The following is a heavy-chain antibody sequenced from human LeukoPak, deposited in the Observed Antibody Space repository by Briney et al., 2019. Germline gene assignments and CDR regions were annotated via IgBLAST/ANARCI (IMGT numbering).Heavy chain of an antibody. CDR2: IYYSGST. CDR1: GDSIGTYY. V-gene: IGHV4-59*01. CDR3: ARGEGRGYSYGYEF. Sequence: SETLSLTCTVSGDSIGTYYWSWIRQPPGKGLEWIGYIYYSGSTNYNPSLKSRVTISVDTSKNQFSLKLSSVTAADTAVYYCARGEGRGYSYGYEFWGQGSLVTVSS. J-gene: IGHJ4*02. D-gene: IGHD5-18*01.